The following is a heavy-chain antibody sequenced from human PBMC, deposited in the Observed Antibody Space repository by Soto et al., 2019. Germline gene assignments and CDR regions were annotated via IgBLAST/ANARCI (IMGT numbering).Heavy chain of an antibody. CDR1: GFTFSSYA. CDR3: AKAWAEGDQNPFDY. Sequence: VGSLRLSCAASGFTFSSYAMSWVRQAPGKGLEGVSAISGSGGSTYSADSVKGRFTISRDNSKNTLYLQMNSLRAEDTAVYYCAKAWAEGDQNPFDYWGQGTLVTVSS. J-gene: IGHJ4*02. D-gene: IGHD1-26*01. V-gene: IGHV3-23*01. CDR2: ISGSGGST.